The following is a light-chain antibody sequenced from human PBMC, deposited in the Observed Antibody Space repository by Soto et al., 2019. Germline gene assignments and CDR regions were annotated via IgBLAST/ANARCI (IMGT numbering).Light chain of an antibody. J-gene: IGKJ4*01. CDR1: QSINHY. Sequence: EIVLTQSPATLSLSPGERATLSCRASQSINHYLGWYQQKPGQAPRLLIYDASNRATGIPARFSGSGSGTDFTLTISSLEPEDFAVYYCQQRSNWPRGLTFGGGTKVEIK. CDR3: QQRSNWPRGLT. V-gene: IGKV3-11*01. CDR2: DAS.